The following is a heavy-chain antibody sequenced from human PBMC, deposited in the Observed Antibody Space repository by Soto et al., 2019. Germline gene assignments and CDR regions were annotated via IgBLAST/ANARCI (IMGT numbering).Heavy chain of an antibody. J-gene: IGHJ5*02. V-gene: IGHV4-4*02. CDR2: IYHSGST. CDR1: SGSISSSNW. Sequence: QVQLQESGPGLVKPSGTLSLTCAVSSGSISSSNWWSWVRQPPGKGMEWIGEIYHSGSTNYNPSLKSRVTIAVDKSKNQFSLKLSSVTAADTAVYYCATRPIAARPLWWVDPWGQGTLVTVSS. CDR3: ATRPIAARPLWWVDP. D-gene: IGHD6-6*01.